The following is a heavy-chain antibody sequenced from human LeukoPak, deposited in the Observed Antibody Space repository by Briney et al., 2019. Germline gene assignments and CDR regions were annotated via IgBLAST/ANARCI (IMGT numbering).Heavy chain of an antibody. CDR2: ISYDGSNK. CDR3: AREGGFGELGYYYGMDV. CDR1: GFTFSSYA. Sequence: PGGSLRLSCAASGFTFSSYAMHWVRQAPGKGLEWVAVISYDGSNKYYADSVKGRFTISRDNSKNTLYLQMNSLRAEDTAVYYCAREGGFGELGYYYGMDVWGQGTTVTVSS. J-gene: IGHJ6*02. V-gene: IGHV3-30-3*01. D-gene: IGHD3-10*01.